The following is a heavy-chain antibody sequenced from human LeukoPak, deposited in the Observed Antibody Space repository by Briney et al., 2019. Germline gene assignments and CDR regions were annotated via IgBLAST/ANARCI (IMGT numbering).Heavy chain of an antibody. CDR2: IRYDGSDK. CDR3: ARGGSGSYPVGAFDI. D-gene: IGHD3-22*01. V-gene: IGHV3-30*02. J-gene: IGHJ3*02. Sequence: GGSLRLSCSASGFTFSSYGMHWVRQAPGKGLVWVAFIRYDGSDKYYADSVKGRFTISRDNSKNTLYLQMNSLRAEDTAVYYCARGGSGSYPVGAFDIWGQGTMVTVSS. CDR1: GFTFSSYG.